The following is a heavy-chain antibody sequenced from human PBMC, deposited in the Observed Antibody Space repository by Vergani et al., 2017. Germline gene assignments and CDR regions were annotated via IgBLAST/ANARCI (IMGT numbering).Heavy chain of an antibody. CDR3: ATEPYSSSCI. V-gene: IGHV3-23*01. Sequence: EVQLLESGGGLVQPGGSLRLSCAASGFTFSSYAMSWVRQAPEKGLEWVSAISGSGGSTYYADSVKGRFTISRDNAKNSLYLQMNSLRAEDTAVYYCATEPYSSSCIWGQGTMVTVSS. D-gene: IGHD6-13*01. CDR2: ISGSGGST. J-gene: IGHJ3*02. CDR1: GFTFSSYA.